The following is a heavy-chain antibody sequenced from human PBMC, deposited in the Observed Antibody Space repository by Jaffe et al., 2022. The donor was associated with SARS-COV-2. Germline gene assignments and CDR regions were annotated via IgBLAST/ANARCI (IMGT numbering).Heavy chain of an antibody. D-gene: IGHD2-21*01. J-gene: IGHJ4*02. V-gene: IGHV4-59*01. CDR1: GGSISSYY. CDR2: IYYSGST. CDR3: ARAVKSAYCGAEGSCYFDY. Sequence: QVQLQESGPGLVKPSETLSLTCTVSGGSISSYYWSWIRQPPGKGLEWIGYIYYSGSTNYNPSLKSRVTISVDTSKNQFSLKLSSVTAADTAVYYCARAVKSAYCGAEGSCYFDYWGQGTLVTVSS.